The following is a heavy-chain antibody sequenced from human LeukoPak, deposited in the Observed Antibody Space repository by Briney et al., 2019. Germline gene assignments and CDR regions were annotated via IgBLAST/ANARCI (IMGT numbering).Heavy chain of an antibody. CDR2: IYYSGST. J-gene: IGHJ4*02. CDR3: ARVRFYYYDSSGFVDY. V-gene: IGHV4-31*03. Sequence: SETLSLTCTVSGGSISSGGYYWSWIRQHPGKGLEWIGYIYYSGSTYHNPSLKSRVTMSVDKSKNQFSLKLSSVTAADTAVYYCARVRFYYYDSSGFVDYWGQGTLVTVSS. CDR1: GGSISSGGYY. D-gene: IGHD3-22*01.